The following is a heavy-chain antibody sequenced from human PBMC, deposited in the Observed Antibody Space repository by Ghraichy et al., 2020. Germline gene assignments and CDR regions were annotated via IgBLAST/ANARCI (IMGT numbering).Heavy chain of an antibody. CDR2: TYYRSKWYN. Sequence: SETLSLTYAISGDSVSSKSAAWNWIRQSPSRGLEWLGRTYYRSKWYNDYAVSVKSRITINPDTSKNQFSLHLNSVTPEDTAVYYCARDVAAVANAGGEWFDPWGQGILVTVSS. J-gene: IGHJ5*02. CDR3: ARDVAAVANAGGEWFDP. V-gene: IGHV6-1*01. CDR1: GDSVSSKSAA. D-gene: IGHD6-19*01.